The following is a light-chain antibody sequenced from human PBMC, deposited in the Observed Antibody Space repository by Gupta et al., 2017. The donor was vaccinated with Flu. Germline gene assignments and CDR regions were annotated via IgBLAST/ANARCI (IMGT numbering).Light chain of an antibody. CDR1: QNISRW. Sequence: PSTLSASVGDRVTITCRANQNISRWLAWYQQKPGKAPNLLIYKGSSLESGVPSRFSGSGSGTEFTLTISSLQPDDFATYYCQQYNSYPYTFGQGTKLDIK. V-gene: IGKV1-5*03. CDR2: KGS. J-gene: IGKJ2*01. CDR3: QQYNSYPYT.